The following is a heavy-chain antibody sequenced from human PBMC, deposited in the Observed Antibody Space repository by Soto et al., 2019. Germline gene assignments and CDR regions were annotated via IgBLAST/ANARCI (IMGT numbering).Heavy chain of an antibody. J-gene: IGHJ6*02. CDR2: IIPIFGTA. Sequence: SVKVSCKASGGTFSSYAISWVRQAPGQGLEWMGGIIPIFGTANYAQKFQGRVTITADESTSTAYMELSSLRSEDTAVYYCASNVRTIVVVPLYYYGMDVWGQGTTVTVSS. V-gene: IGHV1-69*13. D-gene: IGHD2-2*01. CDR3: ASNVRTIVVVPLYYYGMDV. CDR1: GGTFSSYA.